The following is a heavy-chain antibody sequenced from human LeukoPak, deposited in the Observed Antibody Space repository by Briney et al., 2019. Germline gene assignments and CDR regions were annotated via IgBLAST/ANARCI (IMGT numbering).Heavy chain of an antibody. CDR2: ISYDGSNK. J-gene: IGHJ4*02. CDR1: GFTFSSYG. V-gene: IGHV3-30*18. CDR3: AKVFNDSSGIPIDY. Sequence: PGGSLRLSCAASGFTFSSYGMHWVRQAPGKGLEWVAVISYDGSNKYYADSVKGRFTNSRDNSKNTLYLQMNSLRAEDTAVYYCAKVFNDSSGIPIDYWGQGTLVTVSS. D-gene: IGHD3-22*01.